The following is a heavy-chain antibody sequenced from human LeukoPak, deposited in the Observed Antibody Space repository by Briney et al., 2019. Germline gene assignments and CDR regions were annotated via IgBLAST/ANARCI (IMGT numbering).Heavy chain of an antibody. CDR3: ASWGAGGNS. CDR2: ISSSNTYI. J-gene: IGHJ4*02. D-gene: IGHD3-16*01. Sequence: GGSLRLSCAGSGFNFIDNSMHWVRQAPGKGLEWVSSISSSNTYIYYRDSVKGRFTISRDNAKNSLHLQMNTLRAEDTAVYYCASWGAGGNSWGQGTLVTVSS. V-gene: IGHV3-21*01. CDR1: GFNFIDNS.